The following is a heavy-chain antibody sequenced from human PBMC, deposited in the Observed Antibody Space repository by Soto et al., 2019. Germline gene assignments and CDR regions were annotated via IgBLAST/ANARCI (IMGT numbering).Heavy chain of an antibody. CDR2: ISYDGSNK. Sequence: WSLRLSCAASVFTFSSYGMHWVRQAPGKGLEWVAVISYDGSNKYYADSVKGRFTISRDNSKNTLYLQMNSLRAEDTAVYYCAKVGYDSSGYYYYGMDVWGQGTTVTVSS. CDR3: AKVGYDSSGYYYYGMDV. V-gene: IGHV3-30*18. J-gene: IGHJ6*02. CDR1: VFTFSSYG. D-gene: IGHD3-22*01.